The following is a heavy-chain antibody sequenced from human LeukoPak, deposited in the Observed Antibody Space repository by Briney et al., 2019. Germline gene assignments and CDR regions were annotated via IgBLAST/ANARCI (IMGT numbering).Heavy chain of an antibody. V-gene: IGHV3-21*01. J-gene: IGHJ4*02. D-gene: IGHD5-18*01. CDR1: GFTFSSYS. CDR2: ISSSSSYI. CDR3: ARGLLRDGYTYTYSFDY. Sequence: GGSLRLSCAASGFTFSSYSMNWVRQAPGKGLEWVSSISSSSSYIYYADSVKGRFTISRDSTKNTIYLQMNNLRAEDTAVYYCARGLLRDGYTYTYSFDYWGQGALVTVSS.